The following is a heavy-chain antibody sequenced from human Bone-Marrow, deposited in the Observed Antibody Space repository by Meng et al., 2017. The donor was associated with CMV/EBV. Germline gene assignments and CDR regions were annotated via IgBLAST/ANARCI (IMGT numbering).Heavy chain of an antibody. CDR1: GYTFTSYD. V-gene: IGHV1-69*05. J-gene: IGHJ6*01. CDR2: IIPIFGTA. D-gene: IGHD4-23*01. CDR3: AREGAKLSYYYYGMDV. Sequence: SVKVSCKASGYTFTSYDINWVRQATGQGLEWMGGIIPIFGTANYAQKFQGRVTITTDESTSTAYMELSSLRSEDTAVYYCAREGAKLSYYYYGMDVWGQGTTVTFSS.